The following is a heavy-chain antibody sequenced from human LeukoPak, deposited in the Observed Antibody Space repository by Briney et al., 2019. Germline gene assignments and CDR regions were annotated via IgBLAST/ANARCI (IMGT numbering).Heavy chain of an antibody. V-gene: IGHV3-21*01. Sequence: GGSLRLSCAASGFTFSSYSMNWVRQAPGKGLEWVSSINNSSYIYYADSVKGRFTISRDNAKNSLYLQMNSLRAEDTAVYYCARDQKDIEVVPADTYEYYGMDVWGQGTTVTVSS. J-gene: IGHJ6*02. CDR3: ARDQKDIEVVPADTYEYYGMDV. D-gene: IGHD2-2*01. CDR2: INNSSYI. CDR1: GFTFSSYS.